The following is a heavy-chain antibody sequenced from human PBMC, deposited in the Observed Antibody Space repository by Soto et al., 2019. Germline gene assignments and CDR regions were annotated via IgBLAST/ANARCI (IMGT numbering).Heavy chain of an antibody. Sequence: QVQLVESGGGVVQPGRSLRLSCAASGFTSSSYAMHWVRQAPGTGLEGVAVISYDGSNKYYADSVKGRFTISRHNSTNTLYLQMNSLRAEDTAVYYCARDGYYYGSGSYIDYWGQGTLVTVSS. CDR3: ARDGYYYGSGSYIDY. V-gene: IGHV3-30-3*01. CDR2: ISYDGSNK. D-gene: IGHD3-10*01. J-gene: IGHJ4*02. CDR1: GFTSSSYA.